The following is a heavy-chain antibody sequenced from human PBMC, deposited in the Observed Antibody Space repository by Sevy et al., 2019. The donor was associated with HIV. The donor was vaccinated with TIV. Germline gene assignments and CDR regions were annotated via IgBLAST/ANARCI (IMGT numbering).Heavy chain of an antibody. CDR3: ARDNNYVSDC. D-gene: IGHD3-16*01. CDR1: GFTFSSYY. J-gene: IGHJ4*02. Sequence: GGSLRLSCVASGFTFSSYYMNWVRQAPGKELEWVANIKKDGIEKHYVDSVKGRFTISRDNAKNSLYLQMNSLRVEDTAVYYCARDNNYVSDCWGQGTLVTVSS. V-gene: IGHV3-7*01. CDR2: IKKDGIEK.